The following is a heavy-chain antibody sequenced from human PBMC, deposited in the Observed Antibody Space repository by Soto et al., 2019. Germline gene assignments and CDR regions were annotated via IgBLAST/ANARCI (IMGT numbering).Heavy chain of an antibody. V-gene: IGHV3-66*01. CDR2: MFYGGST. D-gene: IGHD1-26*01. CDR1: GFTVSTNY. Sequence: EVQLVESGRGLGQPGGSLRLSCAASGFTVSTNYMTWVREAPGKGLEWVSVMFYGGSTYYAASVKGRFTISRDDSKNTLYLQMNSLRAEDTAVYYCATTAMGLTLYYYYHGMDVCGQGTTVTVSS. J-gene: IGHJ6*02. CDR3: ATTAMGLTLYYYYHGMDV.